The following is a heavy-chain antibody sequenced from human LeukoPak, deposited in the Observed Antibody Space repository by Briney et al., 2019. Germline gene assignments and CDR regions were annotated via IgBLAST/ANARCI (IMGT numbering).Heavy chain of an antibody. Sequence: PGGSLRLSCAASGFTFSSYWMSWVRQAPGKGLEWVANIKQDGSEKYYVDSVKGRFTISRDNAKNSLYLQMNSLRAEDTAVYYCAKDSRDGYNFGRGQGTLVTVSS. D-gene: IGHD5-12*01. CDR2: IKQDGSEK. J-gene: IGHJ4*02. CDR3: AKDSRDGYNFG. V-gene: IGHV3-7*03. CDR1: GFTFSSYW.